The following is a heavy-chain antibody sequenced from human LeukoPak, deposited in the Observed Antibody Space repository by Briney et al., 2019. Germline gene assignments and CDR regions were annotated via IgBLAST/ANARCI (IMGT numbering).Heavy chain of an antibody. Sequence: GGSLRLSCAASGFTFSSYAMHWVRQAPGKGLEWVAVISYDGSNKYYADSVKGRFTISRDNSKNTLYLQMNSLKTEDTAVYYCTSVNWNYEAFDYWGQGTLVTVSS. CDR3: TSVNWNYEAFDY. CDR1: GFTFSSYA. J-gene: IGHJ4*02. V-gene: IGHV3-30*04. CDR2: ISYDGSNK. D-gene: IGHD1-7*01.